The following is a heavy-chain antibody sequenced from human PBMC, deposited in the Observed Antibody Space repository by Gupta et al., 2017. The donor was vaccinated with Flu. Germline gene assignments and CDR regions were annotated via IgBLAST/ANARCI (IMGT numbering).Heavy chain of an antibody. CDR1: GGSISSGSYY. J-gene: IGHJ4*02. CDR3: AREVGGIFGVVTSGIDY. D-gene: IGHD3-3*01. V-gene: IGHV4-61*02. CDR2: IYTSGST. Sequence: QVQLQESGPGLVKPSQTLSLTCTVSGGSISSGSYYWSWIRQPAGKGLEWIGRIYTSGSTNYNPSLKSRVTISVDTSKNQFSLKLSSVTAADTAVYYCAREVGGIFGVVTSGIDYWGQGTLVTVSS.